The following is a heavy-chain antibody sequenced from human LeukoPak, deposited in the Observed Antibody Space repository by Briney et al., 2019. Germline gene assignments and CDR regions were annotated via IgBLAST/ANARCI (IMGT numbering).Heavy chain of an antibody. Sequence: GGSLRRSCAASGFTFSSYSMNWVRQAPGKGLEWLSYISPSSSSIYYADSVKGRFTISRDNAKNSLYLQMNSLRDEDTAVYYCATPGGYGYYFDYWGQGTLVTVSS. CDR1: GFTFSSYS. J-gene: IGHJ4*02. V-gene: IGHV3-48*02. CDR2: ISPSSSSI. CDR3: ATPGGYGYYFDY. D-gene: IGHD1-1*01.